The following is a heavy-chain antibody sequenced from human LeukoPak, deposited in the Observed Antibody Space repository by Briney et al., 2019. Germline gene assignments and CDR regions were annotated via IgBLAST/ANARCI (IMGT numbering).Heavy chain of an antibody. CDR1: GYTFTSYY. CDR3: ARANQAGITMVRGVITYYYYYMDV. V-gene: IGHV1-46*01. Sequence: GASVKVSCKASGYTFTSYYMHWVRQAPGQGLEWMGIINPSGGSTSYAQKFQGRVTMTTDTSTSTAYMELRSLRSDDTAVYYCARANQAGITMVRGVITYYYYYMDVWGKGTTVTVSS. J-gene: IGHJ6*03. D-gene: IGHD3-10*01. CDR2: INPSGGST.